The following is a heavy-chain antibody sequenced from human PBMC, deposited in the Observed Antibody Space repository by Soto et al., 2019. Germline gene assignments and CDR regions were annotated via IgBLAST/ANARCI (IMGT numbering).Heavy chain of an antibody. CDR3: ARDQSPITIFGVVIMGGWYYYGMDV. D-gene: IGHD3-3*01. Sequence: GASVKVSCKASGGTFSSYAIGWVRQAPGQGLEWMGGIIPIFGTANYAQKFQGRVTITADKSTSTAYMELSSLRSEDTAVYYCARDQSPITIFGVVIMGGWYYYGMDVWGQGTTVTVSS. CDR2: IIPIFGTA. V-gene: IGHV1-69*06. J-gene: IGHJ6*02. CDR1: GGTFSSYA.